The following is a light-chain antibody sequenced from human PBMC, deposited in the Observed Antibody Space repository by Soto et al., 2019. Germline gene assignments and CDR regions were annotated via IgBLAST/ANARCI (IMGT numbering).Light chain of an antibody. V-gene: IGLV4-69*01. CDR1: SGLITHA. J-gene: IGLJ2*01. Sequence: QLVLTQSPSASASLGASVKLTCTLSSGLITHAVAWHQLQPDKGPRYLMKLNSDGSHSKGDGIADRFSGSSSGAERYLTISSLQSEDEADYYCQTWGTGIVVFGGGTKVTVL. CDR3: QTWGTGIVV. CDR2: LNSDGSH.